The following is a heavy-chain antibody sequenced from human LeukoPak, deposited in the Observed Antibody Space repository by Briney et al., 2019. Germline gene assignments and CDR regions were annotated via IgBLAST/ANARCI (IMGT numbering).Heavy chain of an antibody. V-gene: IGHV4-59*01. J-gene: IGHJ3*01. CDR2: IYYSGST. Sequence: PSETLSLTCTVSGGSISSYYWSWIRQPPGKGLEWIGYIYYSGSTNYNPSLKSRVTISVDTSKNQFSLKLSSVTAADTAVYYCARDTGYGDFPLLWGQGTMVTVSS. CDR1: GGSISSYY. D-gene: IGHD4-17*01. CDR3: ARDTGYGDFPLL.